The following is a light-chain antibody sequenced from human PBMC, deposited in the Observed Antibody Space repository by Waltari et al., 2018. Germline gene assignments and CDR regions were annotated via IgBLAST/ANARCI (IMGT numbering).Light chain of an antibody. J-gene: IGKJ2*01. CDR1: QSVNSY. Sequence: AIRMTQSPSSFSASTGDTVTITCRANQSVNSYLAWYQQKPGRAPKLLLYAVSTLQSGIPSRFSGAGSGTDFTLTINCLQSEDFATYYCQQYYTYPYTFGQGTKLEI. CDR3: QQYYTYPYT. V-gene: IGKV1-8*01. CDR2: AVS.